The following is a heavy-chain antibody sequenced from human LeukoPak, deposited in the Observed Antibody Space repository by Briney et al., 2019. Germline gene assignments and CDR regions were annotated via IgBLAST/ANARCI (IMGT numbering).Heavy chain of an antibody. J-gene: IGHJ4*02. D-gene: IGHD6-19*01. Sequence: GGSLRLSCAASGFTFSGYAMSWVRQAPGKELEWVSAISGSGRSTFYADSVKGRFTISRDNAKNTLYLQMNSLRAEDTAVYYCARRGAVAGTFDYWGQGTLVTVSS. CDR2: ISGSGRST. CDR1: GFTFSGYA. V-gene: IGHV3-23*01. CDR3: ARRGAVAGTFDY.